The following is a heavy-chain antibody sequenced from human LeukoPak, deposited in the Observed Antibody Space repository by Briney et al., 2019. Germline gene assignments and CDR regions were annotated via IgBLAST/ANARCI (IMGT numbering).Heavy chain of an antibody. CDR3: AREDGSPPYYYYMDV. J-gene: IGHJ6*03. Sequence: PSETLSLTCTVSGGSISSSSYYWGWIRQPPGKGLEWIGYIYYSGSTNYNPSLKSRVTISVDTSKNQFSLKLSSVTAADTAVYYCAREDGSPPYYYYMDVWGKGTTVTVSS. D-gene: IGHD5-24*01. CDR2: IYYSGST. CDR1: GGSISSSSYY. V-gene: IGHV4-61*01.